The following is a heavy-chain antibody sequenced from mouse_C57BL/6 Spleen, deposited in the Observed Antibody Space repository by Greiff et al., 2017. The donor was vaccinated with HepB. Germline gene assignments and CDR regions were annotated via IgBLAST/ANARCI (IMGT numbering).Heavy chain of an antibody. J-gene: IGHJ4*01. Sequence: EVKLVESGEGLVKPGGSLKLSCAASGFTFSSYAMSWVRQTPEKRLEWVAYISSGGDYIYYADTVKGRFTISRDNARNTLYLQMSSLKSEDTAMYYCTRKDDGFSYYYAMDYWGQGTSVTVSS. CDR1: GFTFSSYA. CDR3: TRKDDGFSYYYAMDY. CDR2: ISSGGDYI. D-gene: IGHD2-3*01. V-gene: IGHV5-9-1*02.